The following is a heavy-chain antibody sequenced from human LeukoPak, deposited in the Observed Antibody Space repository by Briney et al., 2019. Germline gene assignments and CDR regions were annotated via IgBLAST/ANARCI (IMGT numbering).Heavy chain of an antibody. CDR2: IIPILGIA. V-gene: IGHV1-69*04. J-gene: IGHJ5*02. CDR3: ARVWDYYDSSGYYSP. Sequence: SVKVSCKASGGTFSSYAISWVRQAPGQGLEWMGRIIPILGIANYAQKFQGRVTITADKSTSTAYMELSSLRSEDTAVYYCARVWDYYDSSGYYSPWGQGTLVTVSS. CDR1: GGTFSSYA. D-gene: IGHD3-22*01.